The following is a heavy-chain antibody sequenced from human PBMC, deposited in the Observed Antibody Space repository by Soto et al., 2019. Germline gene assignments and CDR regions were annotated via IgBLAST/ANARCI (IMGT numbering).Heavy chain of an antibody. CDR1: GYSISSGYY. Sequence: PSETLSLTCAVSGYSISSGYYWGWIRQPPGKGLEWIGSIYHSGSTYYNLSLKSRVTISVDTSKNQFSLKLSSVTAADTAVYYCARDYYYDFWSGYYDYYYYGMDVWGQGTTVTVSS. CDR2: IYHSGST. V-gene: IGHV4-38-2*02. J-gene: IGHJ6*02. D-gene: IGHD3-3*01. CDR3: ARDYYYDFWSGYYDYYYYGMDV.